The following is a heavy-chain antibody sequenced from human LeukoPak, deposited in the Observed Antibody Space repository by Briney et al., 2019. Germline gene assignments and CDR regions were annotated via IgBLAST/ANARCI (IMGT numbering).Heavy chain of an antibody. CDR1: GFPFRTFD. Sequence: GGSLRLSCAASGFPFRTFDIHLVRQATGKGLEWVSSIGSAGDTYYPGSVKGRFTISRETAKNSLYLQMNSLRAADTALYFCARGSSLGFDPWGQGTLVTVSS. J-gene: IGHJ5*02. CDR2: IGSAGDT. V-gene: IGHV3-13*04. CDR3: ARGSSLGFDP. D-gene: IGHD2-2*01.